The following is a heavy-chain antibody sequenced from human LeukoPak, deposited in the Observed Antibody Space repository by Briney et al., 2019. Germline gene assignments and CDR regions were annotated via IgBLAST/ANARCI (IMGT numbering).Heavy chain of an antibody. J-gene: IGHJ4*02. CDR3: ARGRITMVRGVISPTHFDY. V-gene: IGHV3-33*01. D-gene: IGHD3-10*01. Sequence: AGGSLRLSCAASGFTFSSYGMHWVRQAPGKGLEWVAVIWYDGSNKYYADSVKGRFTISRDNSKNTLYLQMNSLRAEDTAAYYCARGRITMVRGVISPTHFDYWGQGTLVTVSS. CDR2: IWYDGSNK. CDR1: GFTFSSYG.